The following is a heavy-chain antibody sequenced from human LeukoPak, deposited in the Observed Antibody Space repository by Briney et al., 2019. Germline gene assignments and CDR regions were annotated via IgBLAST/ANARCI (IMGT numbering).Heavy chain of an antibody. Sequence: GGSLRLSCAASGFTFSNYAMHWVRQAPGKGLEYVSAIDTNGGSTYYANSVKGRFTISRDNSKNTLYLQMGSLRPEDMAVYYCAKNYGGNSADWGQGTLVTVSS. V-gene: IGHV3-64*01. CDR2: IDTNGGST. J-gene: IGHJ4*02. CDR1: GFTFSNYA. CDR3: AKNYGGNSAD. D-gene: IGHD4-23*01.